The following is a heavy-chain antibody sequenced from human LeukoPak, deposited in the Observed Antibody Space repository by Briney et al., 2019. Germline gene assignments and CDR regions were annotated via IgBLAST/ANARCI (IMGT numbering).Heavy chain of an antibody. D-gene: IGHD2-2*01. CDR3: ARYCSSTSCSAFFDP. Sequence: ASVKVSCKASGYTFTGYYMHWLRQAPGQGLEWMGWMNPNNGGTHYAQKFQGRVTMTRETSISTAYMELSRLRSDDTAVYYCARYCSSTSCSAFFDPWGQGTLVTVSS. V-gene: IGHV1-2*02. CDR1: GYTFTGYY. CDR2: MNPNNGGT. J-gene: IGHJ5*02.